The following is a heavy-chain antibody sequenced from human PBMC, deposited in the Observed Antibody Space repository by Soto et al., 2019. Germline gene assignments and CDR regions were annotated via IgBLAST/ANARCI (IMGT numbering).Heavy chain of an antibody. Sequence: DVHLVESGGGLIQPGESLRLSCAAFGLTVSGKKYVAWVRQAPGKGLEWVSALYDVDGTYYADSLKGRFTTSTDSSKTTVYLQMNDLRPDDSAVYYCATWHEREHAYDVWGQGTPVTVSS. J-gene: IGHJ3*01. V-gene: IGHV3-53*01. CDR1: GLTVSGKKY. CDR2: LYDVDGT. CDR3: ATWHEREHAYDV. D-gene: IGHD1-1*01.